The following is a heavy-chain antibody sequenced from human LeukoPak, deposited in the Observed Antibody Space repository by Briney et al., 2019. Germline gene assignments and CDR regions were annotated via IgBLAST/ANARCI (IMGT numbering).Heavy chain of an antibody. Sequence: SETLSLTCPVTGGSLSSSSYYRGGIRQPRGKGLEWIGSSYYSGSTYHNPSLKSRVTISVDTSKNQFSLKLSSVTAADMAVYYCARQEVNYYYYMDVWGKGTTVTVSS. CDR3: ARQEVNYYYYMDV. J-gene: IGHJ6*03. CDR2: SYYSGST. CDR1: GGSLSSSSYY. V-gene: IGHV4-39*01.